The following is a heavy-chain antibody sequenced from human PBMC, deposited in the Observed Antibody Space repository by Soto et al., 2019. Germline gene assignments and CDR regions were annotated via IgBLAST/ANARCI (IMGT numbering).Heavy chain of an antibody. CDR3: ATGGVVYAMFDY. CDR1: GGSISSGGYY. Sequence: QVQLQESGPGLVKPSQTLSLTCTVSGGSISSGGYYWSWIRQHPGKGLEWIGYIYYSGSTYYNPSLKSRVTISLDTSKNRFSLKLSSVTAADTAVYYCATGGVVYAMFDYWGQGTLVTVSS. V-gene: IGHV4-31*03. CDR2: IYYSGST. J-gene: IGHJ4*02. D-gene: IGHD2-8*02.